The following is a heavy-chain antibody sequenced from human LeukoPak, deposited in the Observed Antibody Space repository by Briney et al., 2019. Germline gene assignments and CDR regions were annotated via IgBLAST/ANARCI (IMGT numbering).Heavy chain of an antibody. V-gene: IGHV3-53*01. D-gene: IGHD5-12*01. CDR1: GFTVSSNY. J-gene: IGHJ6*03. CDR2: IYSGGST. Sequence: PGGSLRLSCAASGFTVSSNYMSWVRQAPGKGLEWVSVIYSGGSTYYADSVKGRFTISRDNSKNTLYLQMNSLRAEDTAVYYCARGRGYSGYDTPFYYYYYMDVWGKGTTVTVSS. CDR3: ARGRGYSGYDTPFYYYYYMDV.